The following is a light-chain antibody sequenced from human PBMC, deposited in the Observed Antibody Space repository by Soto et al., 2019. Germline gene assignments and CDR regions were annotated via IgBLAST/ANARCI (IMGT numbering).Light chain of an antibody. Sequence: QSALTQPRSVSGSPGQSVTISCTGTYSDIGSYNDVSWYQHHPAKAPRLMIFEVSNRPSGVSNRFSGSKSGNTASLTISGLQAEDEADYYCSSYTSSTTLVVFGGGTKLTVL. V-gene: IGLV2-14*01. CDR2: EVS. J-gene: IGLJ2*01. CDR3: SSYTSSTTLVV. CDR1: YSDIGSYND.